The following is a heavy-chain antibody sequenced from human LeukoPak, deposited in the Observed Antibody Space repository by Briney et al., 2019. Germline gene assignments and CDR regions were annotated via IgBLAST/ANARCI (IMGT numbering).Heavy chain of an antibody. Sequence: SETLSLTCTVSGGSISSSSYYWGWIRQPPGKGLEWIGSIYYSGSTYYNPSLKSRVTISVDTSKNQFSLKLSSVTAADTAVYYCARSACGGDCQVDWFDPWGQGTLVTVSS. CDR3: ARSACGGDCQVDWFDP. D-gene: IGHD2-21*02. CDR1: GGSISSSSYY. J-gene: IGHJ5*02. CDR2: IYYSGST. V-gene: IGHV4-39*07.